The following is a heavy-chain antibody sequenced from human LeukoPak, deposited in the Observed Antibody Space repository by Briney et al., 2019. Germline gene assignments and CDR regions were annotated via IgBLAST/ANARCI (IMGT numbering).Heavy chain of an antibody. CDR2: INPNRGGT. CDR3: ARGTRWLSQSRRYFDY. Sequence: ASVKVSCKASGYTFTGYYMHWVRQAPGQGLEWMGRINPNRGGTNYAQKFQGRVTMTRDTSISTAYMELSRLRSDDTAVYYCARGTRWLSQSRRYFDYWGQGTLVTVSS. V-gene: IGHV1-2*06. CDR1: GYTFTGYY. J-gene: IGHJ4*02. D-gene: IGHD5-24*01.